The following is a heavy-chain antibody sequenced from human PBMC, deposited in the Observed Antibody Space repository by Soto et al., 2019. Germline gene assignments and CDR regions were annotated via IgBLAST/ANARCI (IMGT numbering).Heavy chain of an antibody. CDR1: GYTFTSYY. CDR3: ARVTDRVGATPRVYFDY. V-gene: IGHV1-46*01. CDR2: INPSGGST. D-gene: IGHD1-26*01. J-gene: IGHJ4*02. Sequence: ASVKVSCKASGYTFTSYYMHWVRQAPGQGLEWMGIINPSGGSTSYAQKFQGRVTMTADESTSTAYMELSSLRSEDTAVYYCARVTDRVGATPRVYFDYWGQGTLVTVSS.